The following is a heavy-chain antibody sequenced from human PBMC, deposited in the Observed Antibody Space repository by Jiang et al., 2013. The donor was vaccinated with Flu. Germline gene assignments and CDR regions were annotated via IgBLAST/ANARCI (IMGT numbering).Heavy chain of an antibody. CDR3: ADVLHDSDGDAYAFDM. D-gene: IGHD4-23*01. V-gene: IGHV1-69*10. Sequence: INWVATGPWTRALSGWEGITPFLGMPHYAQKFQGRVTITADESTNTAYMELSSLRSDDTALYYCADVLHDSDGDAYAFDMWGQGTMVTVSS. J-gene: IGHJ3*02. CDR2: ITPFLGMP.